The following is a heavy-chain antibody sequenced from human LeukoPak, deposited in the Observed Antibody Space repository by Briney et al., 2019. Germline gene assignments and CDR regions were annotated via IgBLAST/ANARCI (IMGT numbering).Heavy chain of an antibody. D-gene: IGHD3-10*01. CDR1: GFAFSTHG. J-gene: IGHJ4*02. CDR3: ARANVLLWFGELSGFDY. V-gene: IGHV3-33*01. Sequence: GGSLRLSCAASGFAFSTHGMHWVRQAPGKGLEWVSVIWFDGSTQYYTDSVKGRFTISRDNSKNTLYLQMNSLRAEDTAVYYCARANVLLWFGELSGFDYWGQETLVTVSS. CDR2: IWFDGSTQ.